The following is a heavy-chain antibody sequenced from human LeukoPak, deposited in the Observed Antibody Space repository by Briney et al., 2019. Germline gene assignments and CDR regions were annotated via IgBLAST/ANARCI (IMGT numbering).Heavy chain of an antibody. CDR1: GGSISSYY. CDR3: ARTTEGGYTYDYFYYYYMDV. J-gene: IGHJ6*03. V-gene: IGHV4-59*01. D-gene: IGHD5-18*01. Sequence: SETLSLTCTASGGSISSYYWSWIRQPPGKGLEWIGDIYYSGSTNYNPSLKSRVTISVDTSKNQFSLKLSSVTAADTAVYYCARTTEGGYTYDYFYYYYMDVWGKGTTVTISS. CDR2: IYYSGST.